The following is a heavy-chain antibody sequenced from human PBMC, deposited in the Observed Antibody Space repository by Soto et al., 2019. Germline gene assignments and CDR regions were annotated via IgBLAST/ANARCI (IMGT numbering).Heavy chain of an antibody. CDR1: GDSTSNYY. V-gene: IGHV4-59*01. Sequence: QVPLQESGPRLVKPSETLSLTCIISGDSTSNYYWSWIRQSPGKGLEWIGYISYSGNTNYNPSLKSRVTISVGTSKDQLSLQGTSVTAADTAMYHCACLRGKRGSPIDYWGQGTQVTVSS. J-gene: IGHJ4*02. D-gene: IGHD2-15*01. CDR3: ACLRGKRGSPIDY. CDR2: ISYSGNT.